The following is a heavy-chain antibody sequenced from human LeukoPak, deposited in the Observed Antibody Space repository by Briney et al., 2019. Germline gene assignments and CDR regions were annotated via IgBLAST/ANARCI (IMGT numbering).Heavy chain of an antibody. CDR3: ARELYDYVWGSYRYKGSNWFDP. Sequence: SETLSLTCTVSGGSISTSNYYWSWIRQPPGKGLEWIGGIYHSESTNYNPSLKSRVTISVDTSKNQFSLKLSSVTAADTAVYYCARELYDYVWGSYRYKGSNWFDPWGQGTLVTVFS. V-gene: IGHV4-39*07. J-gene: IGHJ5*02. D-gene: IGHD3-16*02. CDR1: GGSISTSNYY. CDR2: IYHSEST.